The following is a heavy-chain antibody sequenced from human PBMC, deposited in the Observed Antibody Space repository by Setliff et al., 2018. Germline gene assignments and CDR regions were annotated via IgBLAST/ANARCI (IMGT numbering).Heavy chain of an antibody. D-gene: IGHD5-18*01. CDR1: GGTFNTYA. CDR3: ARNIGMGQRDYFDY. J-gene: IGHJ4*02. CDR2: IVPVFGTR. V-gene: IGHV1-69*13. Sequence: GASVKVSCKASGGTFNTYAINWVRQAPGQGLAWMGGIVPVFGTRNYAQKVQGRVTFSADDSANTAYMELTSLTSEDTAVYYCARNIGMGQRDYFDYWGQGTVVTVSS.